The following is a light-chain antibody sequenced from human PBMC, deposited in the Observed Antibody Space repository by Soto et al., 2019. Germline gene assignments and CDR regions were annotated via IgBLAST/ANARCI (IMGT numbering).Light chain of an antibody. CDR3: CSYAGSYTYV. J-gene: IGLJ1*01. V-gene: IGLV2-11*01. Sequence: QSALTQPRSVSGSPGQSITISCTGSSSDVGGYEYVSWFQQDPGKAPKLMIYDVSARPSGVPNRFSGSKSGSTASLTISGLHADDAGDHYCCSYAGSYTYVFGTGTKVTVL. CDR1: SSDVGGYEY. CDR2: DVS.